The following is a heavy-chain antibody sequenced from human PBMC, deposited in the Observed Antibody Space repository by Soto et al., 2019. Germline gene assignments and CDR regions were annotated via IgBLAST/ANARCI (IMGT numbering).Heavy chain of an antibody. J-gene: IGHJ4*02. CDR1: GDSISSSFW. V-gene: IGHV4-4*02. CDR2: IYHTEST. Sequence: PSETLSLTCAVSGDSISSSFWWSWVRQPPGKGLEWIGEIYHTESTVYNPSLKSRVTISVDKSKYQFSLNLDSVTAADTAVYYCARYDFGTFDYWGRGILVTVSS. D-gene: IGHD4-17*01. CDR3: ARYDFGTFDY.